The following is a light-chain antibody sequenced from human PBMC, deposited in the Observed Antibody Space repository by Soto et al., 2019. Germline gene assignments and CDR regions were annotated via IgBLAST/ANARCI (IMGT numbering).Light chain of an antibody. CDR3: EQENNCAPWT. CDR2: GAS. J-gene: IGKJ1*01. Sequence: EIVMTQSPATLSVSPGERATLSCRASESLSTNLAWYQQKPGQAPRLLIFGASTRATGIPPRFSGSGSVTEFAPAITGLQSQDLAVYYCEQENNCAPWTFVPGNEFEMK. CDR1: ESLSTN. V-gene: IGKV3D-15*01.